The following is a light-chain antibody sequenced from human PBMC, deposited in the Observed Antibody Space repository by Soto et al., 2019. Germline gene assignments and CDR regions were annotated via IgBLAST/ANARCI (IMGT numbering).Light chain of an antibody. V-gene: IGLV2-14*01. CDR1: SSDVGVYNY. J-gene: IGLJ3*02. CDR2: EVS. CDR3: TSYSRYSVLV. Sequence: QSVLTQPRSVSGSPGQSVTISCTGTSSDVGVYNYVSWYQQHPGKAPKLIIFEVSNRPSGVSDRFSGSNSGNTASLTISGLQAEDEADYYCTSYSRYSVLVFGGGTKVTVL.